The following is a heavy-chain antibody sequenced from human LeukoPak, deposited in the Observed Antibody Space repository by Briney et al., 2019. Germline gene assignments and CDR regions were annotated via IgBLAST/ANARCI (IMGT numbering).Heavy chain of an antibody. CDR3: ARGFEDYGDYGKSFDY. CDR1: GFTFSSYS. V-gene: IGHV3-21*01. CDR2: ISSTNTYI. Sequence: GGSLRLSCAASGFTFSSYSMNWVRQAPGKGLEWVSSISSTNTYIYYADSVKGRFTVSRDIAESSLYLQMGSLRVEDSAVYYCARGFEDYGDYGKSFDYWGQGTLVTVSS. J-gene: IGHJ4*02. D-gene: IGHD4-17*01.